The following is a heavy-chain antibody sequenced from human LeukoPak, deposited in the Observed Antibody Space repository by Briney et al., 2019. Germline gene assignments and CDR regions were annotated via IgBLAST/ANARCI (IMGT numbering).Heavy chain of an antibody. Sequence: SETLSLPCSVSGGSLTNYYWGWIRQPSGKALEFIGYIHSDGTTNYDSSFQSRVALSLDPFQIQFSLRPYSVTASGPALYLLWRLNYRGGEALHFDSWGQGTLVTVSS. V-gene: IGHV4-4*09. CDR3: WRLNYRGGEALHFDS. J-gene: IGHJ4*02. D-gene: IGHD3-16*01. CDR1: GGSLTNYY. CDR2: IHSDGTT.